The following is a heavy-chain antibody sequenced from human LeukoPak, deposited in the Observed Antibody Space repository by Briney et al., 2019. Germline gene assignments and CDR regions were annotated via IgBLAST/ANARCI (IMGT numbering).Heavy chain of an antibody. Sequence: GGSLRLSCAASGFTFSSYAMHWVRQAPGKGLEWVAVISYDGSNKYYADSVKGRFTISRDNSKNTLYLQMNSLRAEDTAVYYWARDALGVLVTGGWYFNLWGRGPRVTVSS. CDR2: ISYDGSNK. D-gene: IGHD5-18*01. J-gene: IGHJ2*01. V-gene: IGHV3-30-3*01. CDR3: ARDALGVLVTGGWYFNL. CDR1: GFTFSSYA.